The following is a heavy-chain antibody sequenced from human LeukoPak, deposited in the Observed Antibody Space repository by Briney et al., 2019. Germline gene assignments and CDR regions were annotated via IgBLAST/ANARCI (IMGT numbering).Heavy chain of an antibody. CDR3: ARRAYSGSYYFDY. V-gene: IGHV3-48*04. D-gene: IGHD1-26*01. Sequence: PGGSLRLSCAASGFTFSSYSMNWVRQAPGKGLEWVSYIRGSGSTIYYADSVKGRFPISRDNAKNSLYLQMNSLRAEDTAVYYCARRAYSGSYYFDYWGQGTLVTVSS. CDR2: IRGSGSTI. CDR1: GFTFSSYS. J-gene: IGHJ4*02.